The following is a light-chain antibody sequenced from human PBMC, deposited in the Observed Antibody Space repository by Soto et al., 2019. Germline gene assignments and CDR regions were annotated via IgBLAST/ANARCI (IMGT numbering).Light chain of an antibody. CDR1: QSISSW. CDR3: QQYNSCTLT. V-gene: IGKV1-5*03. Sequence: DIQMTQSPSTLSASVGDRVTITCRASQSISSWLAWYQKKPGKAPNRLIYQEPSLESGVPSRFSGSGSGTDFTPTISSLQTDDFATHYCQQYNSCTLTLGGGTKVEIK. J-gene: IGKJ4*01. CDR2: QEP.